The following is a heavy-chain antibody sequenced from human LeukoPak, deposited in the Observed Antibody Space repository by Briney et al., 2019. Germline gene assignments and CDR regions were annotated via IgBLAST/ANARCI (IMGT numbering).Heavy chain of an antibody. CDR3: AKYCSGGCYSGLDY. CDR2: IITGGST. Sequence: GGSLRLSCAASGFTFGSHFMSWVRQAPGKGLEWFSTIITGGSTYYADSVKGRFTISRDNSKSTLHLQLNGLRAEDTAVYYCAKYCSGGCYSGLDYWGQGTLVTVSS. D-gene: IGHD2-21*01. V-gene: IGHV3-23*01. J-gene: IGHJ4*02. CDR1: GFTFGSHF.